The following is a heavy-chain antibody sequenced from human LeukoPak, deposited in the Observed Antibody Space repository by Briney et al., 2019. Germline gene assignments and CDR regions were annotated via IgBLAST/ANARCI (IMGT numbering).Heavy chain of an antibody. D-gene: IGHD3-22*01. Sequence: GGSLRLSCAASGFIFSSHGMNWVRQAPGKGLEWVSGISPSGDITYYADSVKGRFTISRDNSENTVYLQMDSLRFEDAAVYYCAKDGKMIVVLFGAFDIWGQGAMVTVSS. CDR1: GFIFSSHG. V-gene: IGHV3-23*01. CDR3: AKDGKMIVVLFGAFDI. J-gene: IGHJ3*02. CDR2: ISPSGDIT.